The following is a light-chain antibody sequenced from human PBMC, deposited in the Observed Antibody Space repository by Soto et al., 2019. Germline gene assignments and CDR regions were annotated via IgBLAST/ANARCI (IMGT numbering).Light chain of an antibody. J-gene: IGKJ2*01. CDR1: QSVGSN. CDR2: DAS. V-gene: IGKV3-15*01. Sequence: EIVLTHSPATLSVSPGERATLSCRASQSVGSNLAWYQQRPGQPPRLLIYDASTRATDIPARFSGGGSGTQFTLTIRSLHSEDFAVYYFQQYNNWPSTFGPGTKLQIK. CDR3: QQYNNWPST.